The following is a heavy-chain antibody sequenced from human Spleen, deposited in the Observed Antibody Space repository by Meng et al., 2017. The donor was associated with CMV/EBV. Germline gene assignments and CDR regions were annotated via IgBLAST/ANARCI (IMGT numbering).Heavy chain of an antibody. V-gene: IGHV4-61*08. CDR2: INYIGST. Sequence: ESLKISCTVSGDSVSSGDYYWSWIRQPPGKGLEWIGYINYIGSTDDNPSLKSRVTMSVDTSKNQFSLRLSSVTAADTAVYYCARDSYCSSTSCPDVPDAFDIWGQGTMVTVSS. J-gene: IGHJ3*02. CDR3: ARDSYCSSTSCPDVPDAFDI. CDR1: GDSVSSGDYY. D-gene: IGHD2-2*01.